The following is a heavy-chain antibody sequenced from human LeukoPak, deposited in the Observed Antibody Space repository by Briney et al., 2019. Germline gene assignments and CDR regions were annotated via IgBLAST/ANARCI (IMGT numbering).Heavy chain of an antibody. Sequence: GESLKISCKGSGYSFTNYWIGWVRQLPGKGLEWMGIIYPGDSDTRYSPSFQGQVTISADKSINTAYLQWSSLKASDTAMYYCARSYFEKAYYYGMDVWGQGTTVTVSS. D-gene: IGHD3-9*01. CDR3: ARSYFEKAYYYGMDV. V-gene: IGHV5-51*01. J-gene: IGHJ6*02. CDR2: IYPGDSDT. CDR1: GYSFTNYW.